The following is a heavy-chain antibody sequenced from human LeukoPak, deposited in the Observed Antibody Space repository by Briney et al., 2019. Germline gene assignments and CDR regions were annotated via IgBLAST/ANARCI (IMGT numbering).Heavy chain of an antibody. J-gene: IGHJ4*02. CDR2: IKQDGSEH. V-gene: IGHV3-7*01. Sequence: PGGSLRLSCAASGFTFTRYWMAWVRQAPGKGLEWVANIKQDGSEHYHVDSVRGRFTKSRDNARNSLYLQMDSLRAEDTAVYYCARVSRSGYYGEYWGQGTPVTVSS. CDR3: ARVSRSGYYGEY. D-gene: IGHD3-3*01. CDR1: GFTFTRYW.